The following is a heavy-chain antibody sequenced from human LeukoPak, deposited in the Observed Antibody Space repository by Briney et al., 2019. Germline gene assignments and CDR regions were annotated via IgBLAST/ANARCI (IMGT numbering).Heavy chain of an antibody. Sequence: GGSLRLSCAASGNYWMHWVRQVPGKGLVWVSHINSDGSWTSYADSVKGRFTISKDNAKNTVYLQMNSLRAEDTAVYYCARDPGWGALDYWGQGALVIVSS. D-gene: IGHD3-16*01. CDR3: ARDPGWGALDY. V-gene: IGHV3-74*01. J-gene: IGHJ4*02. CDR2: INSDGSWT. CDR1: GNYW.